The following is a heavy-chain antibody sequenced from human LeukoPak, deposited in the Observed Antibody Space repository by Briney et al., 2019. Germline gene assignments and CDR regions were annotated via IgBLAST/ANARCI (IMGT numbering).Heavy chain of an antibody. J-gene: IGHJ1*01. Sequence: GGSLRLSCAASGFTFSSYGMHWVRQAPGKGLVWVSRIKSDGSTNYADSVKGRFTISRDNAKNTVSLQMNSLRAEDTGVYYCARAPSEIGGYYPEYFRHWGQGTLVTVSS. D-gene: IGHD3-22*01. CDR3: ARAPSEIGGYYPEYFRH. CDR1: GFTFSSYG. V-gene: IGHV3-74*01. CDR2: IKSDGST.